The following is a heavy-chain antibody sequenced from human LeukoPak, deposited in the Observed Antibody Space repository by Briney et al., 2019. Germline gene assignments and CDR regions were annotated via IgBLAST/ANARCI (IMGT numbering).Heavy chain of an antibody. J-gene: IGHJ6*03. D-gene: IGHD1-14*01. CDR2: FYTSGTP. Sequence: SETLSLTCTVSGGSISRGSYHWNWIRQPAGKGLEWIGRFYTSGTPNYNPSLKSRVTILVDTSRNQFSLSLSSVTTADTAVYYCARGEPSTLLNNDYYFMDVWGKGTTVTVS. V-gene: IGHV4-61*02. CDR1: GGSISRGSYH. CDR3: ARGEPSTLLNNDYYFMDV.